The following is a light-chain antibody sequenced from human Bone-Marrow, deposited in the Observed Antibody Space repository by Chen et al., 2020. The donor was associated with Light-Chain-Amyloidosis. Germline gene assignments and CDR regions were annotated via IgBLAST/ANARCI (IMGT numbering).Light chain of an antibody. Sequence: SYELTQPLSVSVSPGQPARITCSGDDLPTKYAYWYQQKPGQAPVLVIHRDTERPSGISERFSGSSSGKTATLTISGVQAEDEADYHCQSADSSGTYEVIFGGGTKLTVL. CDR3: QSADSSGTYEVI. J-gene: IGLJ2*01. CDR2: RDT. CDR1: DLPTKY. V-gene: IGLV3-25*03.